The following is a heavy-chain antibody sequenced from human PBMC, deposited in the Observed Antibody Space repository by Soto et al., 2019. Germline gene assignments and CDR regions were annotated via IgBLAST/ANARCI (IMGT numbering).Heavy chain of an antibody. CDR2: IYYSGNT. CDR1: GGSIRTNDFY. Sequence: QVQLQESGPGLVKPSQTLSLTCTVSGGSIRTNDFYWSWIRQHPGKGLEWIGYIYYSGNTYYSPSLESRVTMSVDTSKNHFSLKLISVTAAASAVYYCARLYGNHVNYFDHWGQGTLVTVSS. CDR3: ARLYGNHVNYFDH. D-gene: IGHD4-4*01. J-gene: IGHJ4*02. V-gene: IGHV4-31*03.